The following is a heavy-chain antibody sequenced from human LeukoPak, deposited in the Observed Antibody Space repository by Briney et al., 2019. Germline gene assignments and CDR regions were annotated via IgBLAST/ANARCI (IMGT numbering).Heavy chain of an antibody. CDR2: FYYSGNT. J-gene: IGHJ4*02. D-gene: IGHD2-15*01. CDR3: ARGYSGGPFDS. V-gene: IGHV4-39*01. CDR1: GGSISSSGHY. Sequence: SETLSLTCTVSGGSISSSGHYWGWIRQPPGKGLEWFGSFYYSGNTYYNPSLTSRVTISVDTSKNQFSLKLSSVTAADTAVYYCARGYSGGPFDSWGQGTLVTVSS.